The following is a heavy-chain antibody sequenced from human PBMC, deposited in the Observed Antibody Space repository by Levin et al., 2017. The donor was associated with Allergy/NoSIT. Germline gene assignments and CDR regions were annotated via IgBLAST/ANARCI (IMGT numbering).Heavy chain of an antibody. CDR3: AQTPGVAVTPY. Sequence: HGESLKISCRTSGYSFTNYWINWVRQMPGKGLEWVGTIDPSDSYTYYSPSFRGHVTISADNSISTVYLRWTSLRASDTAIYYCAQTPGVAVTPYWGQGTLVTVSS. J-gene: IGHJ4*02. D-gene: IGHD2-15*01. CDR1: GYSFTNYW. CDR2: IDPSDSYT. V-gene: IGHV5-10-1*01.